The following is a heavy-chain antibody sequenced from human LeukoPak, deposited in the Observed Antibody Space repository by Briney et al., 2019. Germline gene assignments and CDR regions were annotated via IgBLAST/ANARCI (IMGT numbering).Heavy chain of an antibody. CDR2: ISSSGSTI. D-gene: IGHD6-19*01. CDR3: ARDRSSGWSYGMDV. V-gene: IGHV3-11*01. Sequence: EGSLRLSCAASGFTFSDYYMSWIRQAPGKGLEWVSYISSSGSTIYYADSVKGRFTISRDNAKNSLYLQMNSLRAEDTAVYYCARDRSSGWSYGMDVWGQGTTVTVSS. J-gene: IGHJ6*02. CDR1: GFTFSDYY.